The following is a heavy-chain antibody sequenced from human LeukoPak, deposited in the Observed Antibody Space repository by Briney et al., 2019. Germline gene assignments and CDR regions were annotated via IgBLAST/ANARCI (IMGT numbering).Heavy chain of an antibody. D-gene: IGHD2-15*01. CDR2: IYTSGST. J-gene: IGHJ4*02. CDR3: ATPGIGSGGSFDY. Sequence: PSETLSLTCTVSGGSLSTYYWSWIRQPAGRGLEWIGRIYTSGSTNYNPSLQSRVTMSVDTSKKQFSLRLNSVTAADTAVYYCATPGIGSGGSFDYWGQGALVTVSS. V-gene: IGHV4-4*07. CDR1: GGSLSTYY.